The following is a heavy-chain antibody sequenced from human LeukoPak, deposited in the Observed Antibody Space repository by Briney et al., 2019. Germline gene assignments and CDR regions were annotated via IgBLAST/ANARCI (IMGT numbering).Heavy chain of an antibody. V-gene: IGHV1-2*02. CDR1: GYTFTGYY. CDR3: ARASSVVTAAPQGY. CDR2: INPNSGDT. Sequence: ASVKVSCKASGYTFTGYYLHWLRQAPGHGLEWMGWINPNSGDTNYAQKLQGRVTMTRDTSTSTAYMELSRLTSDDTALYYCARASSVVTAAPQGYWGQGTLVTVSS. J-gene: IGHJ4*02. D-gene: IGHD2-21*02.